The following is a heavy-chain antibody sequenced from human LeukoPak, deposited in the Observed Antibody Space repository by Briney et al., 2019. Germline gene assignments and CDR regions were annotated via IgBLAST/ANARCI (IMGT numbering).Heavy chain of an antibody. J-gene: IGHJ5*02. V-gene: IGHV3-48*04. Sequence: GGSLRLSCAASGFTLSSYSMNWVRQAPGKGLEWVSYISSSSSTIYYADPVKGRFTISRDNAKNSLYLQMNSLRAEDTAVYYCAREYGDYDMGENWFDPWGQGTLVTVSS. CDR2: ISSSSSTI. CDR1: GFTLSSYS. D-gene: IGHD4-17*01. CDR3: AREYGDYDMGENWFDP.